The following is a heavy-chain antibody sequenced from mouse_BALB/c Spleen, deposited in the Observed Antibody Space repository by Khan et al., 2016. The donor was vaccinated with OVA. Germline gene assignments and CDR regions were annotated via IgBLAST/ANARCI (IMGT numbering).Heavy chain of an antibody. V-gene: IGHV2-9*02. J-gene: IGHJ3*01. Sequence: QLQESGPGLVAPSQTLSITCTVSGFSLTSYGVHWVRQPPGKGLEWLGVIWAGGSTNHNSALMSRLSISKDNSKSQVFLKMNSLQTDDTAMYYGARCCCYGAWFAYWGQGTLVTVSA. CDR1: GFSLTSYG. D-gene: IGHD1-1*01. CDR2: IWAGGST. CDR3: ARCCCYGAWFAY.